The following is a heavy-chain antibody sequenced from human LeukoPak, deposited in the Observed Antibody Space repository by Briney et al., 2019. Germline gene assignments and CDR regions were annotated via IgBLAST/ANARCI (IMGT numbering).Heavy chain of an antibody. J-gene: IGHJ4*02. CDR1: GGTFSSYA. CDR2: IIPIFGTA. V-gene: IGHV1-69*13. D-gene: IGHD1-26*01. CDR3: AINRYSGSYYGGDY. Sequence: SVKVSCKASGGTFSSYAISWVQQAPGQGLEWMGGIIPIFGTANYAQKFQGRVTITADESTSTAYMELSSLISEDTAVYYCAINRYSGSYYGGDYWGQGTLVTVSS.